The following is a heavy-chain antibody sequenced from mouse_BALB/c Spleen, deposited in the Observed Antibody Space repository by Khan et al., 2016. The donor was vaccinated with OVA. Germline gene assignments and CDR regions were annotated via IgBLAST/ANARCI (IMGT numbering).Heavy chain of an antibody. CDR1: GFSLTGYG. CDR2: IWAGGST. Sequence: VKLLESGPGLVAPSQSLSITCTVSGFSLTGYGVHWVRQPPGKGLEWLGVIWAGGSTNYYSALMSSLSISKDNSKSQVFLRMNSLQTDDTAMYYCARLEDIWGQGTTLTVSS. V-gene: IGHV2-9*02. D-gene: IGHD1-3*01. J-gene: IGHJ2*01. CDR3: ARLEDI.